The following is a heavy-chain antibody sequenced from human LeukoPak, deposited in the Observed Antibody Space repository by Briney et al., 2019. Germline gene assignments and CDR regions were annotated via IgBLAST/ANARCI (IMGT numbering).Heavy chain of an antibody. V-gene: IGHV2-5*05. CDR2: IYWDDDK. D-gene: IGHD2-15*01. CDR3: ALQGPRAAHFDY. J-gene: IGHJ4*02. CDR1: GFSLSTSGVG. Sequence: SGPTLVKPTQTLTLTCTFSGFSLSTSGVGVGWIRQPPGKALEWLALIYWDDDKRYGPSLKSRLTITKDTSKNQVVLTMTNMDPVDTATYYCALQGPRAAHFDYWGQGTLVTVSS.